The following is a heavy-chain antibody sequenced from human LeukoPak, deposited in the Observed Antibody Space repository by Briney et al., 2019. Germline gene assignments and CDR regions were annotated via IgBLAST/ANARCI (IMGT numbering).Heavy chain of an antibody. J-gene: IGHJ4*02. CDR2: ISGSGGST. CDR3: AKGIEYGSGSPLDY. CDR1: GFTFSSYA. D-gene: IGHD3-10*01. V-gene: IGHV3-23*01. Sequence: GGSLRLSCAASGFTFSSYAMSWVRQAPGKGLEWVSAISGSGGSTYYADSVKGRFTISRDNSKNTLYLQMNSLRAEDTAVYYCAKGIEYGSGSPLDYWGQGNLVTVSS.